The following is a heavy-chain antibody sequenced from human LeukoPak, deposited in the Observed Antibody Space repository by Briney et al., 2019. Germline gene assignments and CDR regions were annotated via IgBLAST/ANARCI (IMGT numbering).Heavy chain of an antibody. J-gene: IGHJ3*02. D-gene: IGHD2-2*01. V-gene: IGHV1-2*02. CDR2: INPNSGGT. Sequence: GASVKVSCKASGYTFTGCYMHWVRQAPGQGLEWMGWINPNSGGTNYAQKFQGRVTMTRDTSISTAYMELSRLRSGDTAVYYCTSCSSTSCYGPKDAFDIWGQGTMVTVSS. CDR3: TSCSSTSCYGPKDAFDI. CDR1: GYTFTGCY.